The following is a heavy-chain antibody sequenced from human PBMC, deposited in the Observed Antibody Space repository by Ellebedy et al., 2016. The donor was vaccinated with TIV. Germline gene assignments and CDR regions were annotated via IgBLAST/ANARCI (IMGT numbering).Heavy chain of an antibody. CDR1: GFTFSYYA. CDR3: AKVMTGYSYAPDDF. CDR2: VSYTGAAT. D-gene: IGHD5-18*01. Sequence: GESLKISCTASGFTFSYYAMSSIRQAPGRGLEWVSTVSYTGAATYFADSVKGRFTISRDNSKNTLYLHMDSLRAADTAIYYCAKVMTGYSYAPDDFWGQGTLVTVSS. V-gene: IGHV3-23*01. J-gene: IGHJ4*02.